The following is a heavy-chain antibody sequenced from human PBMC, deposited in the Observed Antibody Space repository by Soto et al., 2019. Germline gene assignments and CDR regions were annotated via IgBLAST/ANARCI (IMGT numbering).Heavy chain of an antibody. D-gene: IGHD6-6*01. Sequence: SETLSLTCTFSGGSISSYYWSWIRQPAGKGLEWIGRIYTSGSTNYNPSLKSRVTMSVDTSKNQFSLKLSSVTAADTAVYYCARVRIAARTGAYGMDVWGQGTTVTVSS. CDR2: IYTSGST. J-gene: IGHJ6*02. CDR1: GGSISSYY. V-gene: IGHV4-4*07. CDR3: ARVRIAARTGAYGMDV.